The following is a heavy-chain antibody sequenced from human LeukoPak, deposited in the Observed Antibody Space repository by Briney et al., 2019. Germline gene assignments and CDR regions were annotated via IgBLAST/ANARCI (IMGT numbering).Heavy chain of an antibody. CDR3: ARDFGDHRIDY. CDR2: IVYSGTT. J-gene: IGHJ4*02. V-gene: IGHV4-39*05. Sequence: SETPSLTCTVSGGSISGSSYYWGWVRQPPGKGLGWIGSIVYSGTTHYDPSLKSRVTISVDTSKSQFSLRLSSVTAADTAIYYCARDFGDHRIDYWGQGTLVTVSS. D-gene: IGHD4-17*01. CDR1: GGSISGSSYY.